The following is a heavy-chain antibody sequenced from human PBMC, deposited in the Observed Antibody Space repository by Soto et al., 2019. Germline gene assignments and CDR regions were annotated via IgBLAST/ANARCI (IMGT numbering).Heavy chain of an antibody. D-gene: IGHD1-26*01. V-gene: IGHV3-30-3*01. CDR1: GFTFSSYA. Sequence: QVQLVESGGGVVQPGRSLRLSCAASGFTFSSYAMHWVRQAPGKGLEWVAVISYDGSNKYYADSVKGRFTISRDNSKNTLYLQMNSLRAEDTAVYYWARGWGGSYLDAFDIWGQGTMVTVSS. CDR2: ISYDGSNK. J-gene: IGHJ3*02. CDR3: ARGWGGSYLDAFDI.